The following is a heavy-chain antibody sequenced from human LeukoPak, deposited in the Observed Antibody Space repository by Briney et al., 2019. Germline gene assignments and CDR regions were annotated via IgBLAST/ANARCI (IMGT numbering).Heavy chain of an antibody. D-gene: IGHD3-16*01. Sequence: QAGGSLRLSCAASGFTVSSNCMSWVRQAPGKGLEWVSVIYSGGSTYYADSVKGRFTIYRDNSKNTLYLQMNSLRAEDTAVYYCARDWGSKGGYGMDVWGQGTTVTVSS. CDR1: GFTVSSNC. CDR3: ARDWGSKGGYGMDV. CDR2: IYSGGST. J-gene: IGHJ6*02. V-gene: IGHV3-66*01.